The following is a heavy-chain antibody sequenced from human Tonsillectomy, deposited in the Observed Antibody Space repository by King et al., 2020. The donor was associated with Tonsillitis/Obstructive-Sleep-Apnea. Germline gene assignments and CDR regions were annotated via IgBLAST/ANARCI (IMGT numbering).Heavy chain of an antibody. J-gene: IGHJ2*01. CDR1: GFTFSSYW. V-gene: IGHV3-74*02. CDR2: INSDGSST. Sequence: VQLVESGGGLVQPGGSLRLSCAASGFTFSSYWMHWVRQAPGKGLVWVSRINSDGSSTSYADSVKGRFTISRDNAKNTLYLQMNSLRDEDTAVYYCARTEYSNNDWYFELWGRGTLVTVSS. D-gene: IGHD6-6*01. CDR3: ARTEYSNNDWYFEL.